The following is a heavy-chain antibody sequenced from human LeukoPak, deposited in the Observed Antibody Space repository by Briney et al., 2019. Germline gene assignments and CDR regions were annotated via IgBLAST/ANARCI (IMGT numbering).Heavy chain of an antibody. CDR3: ARGTLYSGWSYYFDY. Sequence: PSETLSLTCTVSGYSIRSDYYWGWIRQPPGKGLEWIGSIYHSGSTYFNPSLKSRVTISVDMSKNHFSLRLSSVTAADTAMYYCARGTLYSGWSYYFDYWGQGSQVTVSS. CDR1: GYSIRSDYY. D-gene: IGHD6-19*01. V-gene: IGHV4-38-2*02. J-gene: IGHJ4*02. CDR2: IYHSGST.